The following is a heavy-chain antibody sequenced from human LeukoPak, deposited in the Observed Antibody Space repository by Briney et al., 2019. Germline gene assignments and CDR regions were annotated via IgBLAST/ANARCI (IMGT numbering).Heavy chain of an antibody. CDR3: ARRMVAATPGHY. Sequence: SETLSLTCTVSGGSISGSSYYWGWSRQPPGEGLEWIGSISYSGSTYYNPSLKSRVTISVDTSKNQFSLKLTSVNAADTAVYYCARRMVAATPGHYWGQRTLVTISS. D-gene: IGHD2-15*01. J-gene: IGHJ4*02. CDR2: ISYSGST. V-gene: IGHV4-39*01. CDR1: GGSISGSSYY.